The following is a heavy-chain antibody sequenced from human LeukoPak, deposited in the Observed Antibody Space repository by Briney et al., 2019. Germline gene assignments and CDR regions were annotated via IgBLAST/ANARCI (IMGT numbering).Heavy chain of an antibody. V-gene: IGHV4-39*01. J-gene: IGHJ5*02. D-gene: IGHD3-10*01. CDR2: IYYSGNT. CDR1: GVSISSSNSY. CDR3: ARLSPRSIVLLFRVRNWFDP. Sequence: PSETLSLTCTVSGVSISSSNSYWGWIRQPPGKGLEWIGSIYYSGNTYYNASLKSQVSISIDTSKNQFSLRLTSVTAADTAVYYCARLSPRSIVLLFRVRNWFDPWGQGTLVTVSS.